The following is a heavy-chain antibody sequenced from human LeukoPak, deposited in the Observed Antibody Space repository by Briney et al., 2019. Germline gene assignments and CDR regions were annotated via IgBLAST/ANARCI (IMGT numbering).Heavy chain of an antibody. CDR2: INLTGTT. V-gene: IGHV4-34*01. Sequence: SETLSLTCTVNGESFGDHYWTWIRQPPGKGLEYIGEINLTGTTNYNPSLKSRVSISLDTSRNQFSLKLRSVTAADTAVYYCARGFYVYDTSGYHPSKYYLDVWGTGTTVTVS. CDR1: GESFGDHY. J-gene: IGHJ6*03. CDR3: ARGFYVYDTSGYHPSKYYLDV. D-gene: IGHD3-22*01.